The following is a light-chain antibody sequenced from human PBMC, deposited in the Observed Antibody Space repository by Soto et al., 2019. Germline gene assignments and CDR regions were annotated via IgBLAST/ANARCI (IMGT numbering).Light chain of an antibody. CDR2: GNS. V-gene: IGLV1-40*01. CDR1: NRDIGAYNL. CDR3: QSYDSSLSGYV. Sequence: QSVLTQPASVSGSLGQSITISCTGSNRDIGAYNLVSWYQQYPDTAPKLLIYGNSNRPSGVPDRFSGSKSGTSASLAITGLQAEDEADYYCQSYDSSLSGYVFGTGTKLTVL. J-gene: IGLJ1*01.